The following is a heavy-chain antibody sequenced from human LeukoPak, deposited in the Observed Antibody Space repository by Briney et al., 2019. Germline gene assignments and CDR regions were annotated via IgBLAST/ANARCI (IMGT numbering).Heavy chain of an antibody. CDR2: ISSSSSYI. V-gene: IGHV3-21*01. CDR1: GFTFSSFA. J-gene: IGHJ5*02. CDR3: ARAIVVVPAAIRRPDRDPNWFDP. D-gene: IGHD2-2*01. Sequence: GGSLRLSCAASGFTSGFTFSSFAMSWVRQAPGKGLEWVSSISSSSSYIYYADSVKGRFTISRDNAKNSLYLQMNSLRAGDTAVYYCARAIVVVPAAIRRPDRDPNWFDPWGQGTLVTVSS.